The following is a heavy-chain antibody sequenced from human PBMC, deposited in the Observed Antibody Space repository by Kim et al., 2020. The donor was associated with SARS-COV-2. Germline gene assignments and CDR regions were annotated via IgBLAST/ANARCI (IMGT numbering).Heavy chain of an antibody. J-gene: IGHJ6*02. CDR3: AKAVGYCSGGSCYTGRVGYYYGMDV. CDR1: GFTFSSYG. Sequence: GGSLRLSCAASGFTFSSYGMHWVRQAPGKGLEWVAVISYDGSNKYYADSVKGRFTISRDNSKNTLYLQMNSLRAEDTAVYYCAKAVGYCSGGSCYTGRVGYYYGMDVWGQGTTVTVSS. D-gene: IGHD2-15*01. CDR2: ISYDGSNK. V-gene: IGHV3-30*18.